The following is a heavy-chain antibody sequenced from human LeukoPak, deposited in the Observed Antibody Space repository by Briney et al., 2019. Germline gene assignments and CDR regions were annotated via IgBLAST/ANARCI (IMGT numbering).Heavy chain of an antibody. J-gene: IGHJ3*02. Sequence: ASVKVSCKASGYTFTGYYIHWVRQAPGQGLEWMGWINPYSGDTNYAQTFQGRITVTRDTSISTAYMELSRLRSDDTAVYYCAKGRVIYYDTTGYRPDDSFDIWGQGTMVAVSS. V-gene: IGHV1-2*02. CDR3: AKGRVIYYDTTGYRPDDSFDI. D-gene: IGHD3-22*01. CDR2: INPYSGDT. CDR1: GYTFTGYY.